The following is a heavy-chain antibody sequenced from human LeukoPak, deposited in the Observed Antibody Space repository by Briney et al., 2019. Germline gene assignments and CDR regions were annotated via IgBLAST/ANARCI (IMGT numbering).Heavy chain of an antibody. D-gene: IGHD4-17*01. CDR1: GYTFTSYG. Sequence: ASVKVSCKASGYTFTSYGISWVRQAPGQGLEWMGWISAYNGKTNYAQKLQGRVTMTTDTSTSTAYMELRSLRSDDTAVYYCAREGGRDNYGDYKPPGWGYFDLWGRGTLVTVSS. CDR3: AREGGRDNYGDYKPPGWGYFDL. CDR2: ISAYNGKT. V-gene: IGHV1-18*01. J-gene: IGHJ2*01.